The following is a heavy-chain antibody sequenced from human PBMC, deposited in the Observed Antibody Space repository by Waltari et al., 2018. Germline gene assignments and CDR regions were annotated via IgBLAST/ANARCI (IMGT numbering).Heavy chain of an antibody. J-gene: IGHJ4*02. Sequence: EVHLVESGGAVVQPGGSLRLSCEASGVIFDDFTMPWVRQPPGKCLECVSLISWYCDLTYYGDSVKGRFTISRDNSKDSLYLQMNRLRSEDTALYYCVKDIGGSDSWGQGTPVTVSS. CDR1: GVIFDDFT. V-gene: IGHV3-43*01. CDR2: ISWYCDLT. CDR3: VKDIGGSDS.